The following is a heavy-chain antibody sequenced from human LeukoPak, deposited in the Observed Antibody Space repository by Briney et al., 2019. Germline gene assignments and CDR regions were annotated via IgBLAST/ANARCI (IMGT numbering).Heavy chain of an antibody. CDR1: GGSISTYY. D-gene: IGHD2-21*02. CDR3: ARSGGWVTAYWNFDP. V-gene: IGHV4-59*01. Sequence: PSETLSLTCTVSGGSISTYYWSWIRQPPGKGLEWIGYIHHSGSNYNPSLNSRVTISVDTSKNQFSLKLSSVTAADTAVYYCARSGGWVTAYWNFDPWGRGTLVTVSS. J-gene: IGHJ2*01. CDR2: IHHSGS.